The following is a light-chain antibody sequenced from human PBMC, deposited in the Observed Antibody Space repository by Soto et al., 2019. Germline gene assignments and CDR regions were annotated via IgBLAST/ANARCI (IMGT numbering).Light chain of an antibody. V-gene: IGKV3-20*01. CDR2: DAS. Sequence: EIVLTQSPGTLSLYPGERATLSCRASLSVTSNFIAWYQQKPGQAPRLLLYDASNRATGIPDRFSGSGSGTDFSLTISRLEPEDFAVYYCQQYGSSVWTFGQGTKVEIK. CDR3: QQYGSSVWT. J-gene: IGKJ1*01. CDR1: LSVTSNF.